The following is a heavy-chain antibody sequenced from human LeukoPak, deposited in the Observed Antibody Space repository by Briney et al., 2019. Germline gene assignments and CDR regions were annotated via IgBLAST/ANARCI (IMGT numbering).Heavy chain of an antibody. J-gene: IGHJ4*02. Sequence: GGSLRLSCAASGFSFGSYSMNWVREAPGKGLEGGSSISSTSRSSYIFYAESVEGRFTISRDNTKNSLFLQMNIVIAEDRGVYYCARGYIDNLGYSPRSAFDKWGQGTLVTVSS. CDR1: GFSFGSYS. CDR3: ARGYIDNLGYSPRSAFDK. D-gene: IGHD3-22*01. CDR2: ISSTSRSSYI. V-gene: IGHV3-21*01.